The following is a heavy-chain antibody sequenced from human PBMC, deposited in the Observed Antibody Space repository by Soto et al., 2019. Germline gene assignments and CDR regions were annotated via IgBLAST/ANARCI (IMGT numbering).Heavy chain of an antibody. D-gene: IGHD3-16*01. CDR3: VGGWGRNNYYYLDV. J-gene: IGHJ6*03. CDR2: VSGSGGGT. Sequence: WGCMGLASAACGFSLSNYAMAVFRQDPGQGLEWVSGVSGSGGGTYSADSVKGRFTISRDNSKNTLYVQMHSLRAADTAVFYCVGGWGRNNYYYLDVWGKGTTVTVSS. V-gene: IGHV3-23*01. CDR1: GFSLSNYA.